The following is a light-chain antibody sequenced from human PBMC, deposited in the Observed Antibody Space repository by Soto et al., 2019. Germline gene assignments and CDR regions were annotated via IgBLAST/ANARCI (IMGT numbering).Light chain of an antibody. V-gene: IGKV1-39*01. J-gene: IGKJ4*01. CDR2: AAS. CDR1: QSITMY. Sequence: DIQMTQSPSSLSASVGDRVSITCRASQSITMYLNWYRQKPGKAPKLLIYAASSLQSGVPSRFSGSGSETEFTLSISSLQPEDFATYFCQQIYSAPLTFGGGTRWIS. CDR3: QQIYSAPLT.